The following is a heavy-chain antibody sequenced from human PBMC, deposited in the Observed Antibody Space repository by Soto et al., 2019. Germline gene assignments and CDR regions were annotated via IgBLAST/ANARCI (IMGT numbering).Heavy chain of an antibody. CDR2: IIPIFGTA. J-gene: IGHJ6*02. D-gene: IGHD4-4*01. CDR3: ATTLLTYNDYSTYYYYYYGMDV. V-gene: IGHV1-69*06. Sequence: SVKVSCKASGGTFSSYAISWVRQAPGQGLEWMGGIIPIFGTANYAQKFQGRVTITADKSTSTAYMELSSLRSEDTAVYYCATTLLTYNDYSTYYYYYYGMDVWGQGTTVTVSS. CDR1: GGTFSSYA.